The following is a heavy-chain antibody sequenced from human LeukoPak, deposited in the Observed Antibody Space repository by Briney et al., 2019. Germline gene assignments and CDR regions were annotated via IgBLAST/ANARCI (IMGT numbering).Heavy chain of an antibody. CDR3: ARDSSSGYSLDAFDI. Sequence: GGSLRLSCAASGFTFSSYGMHWVRQAPGKGLEWVANIKQDGSEKYYVDSVKGRFTISRDNAKNSLYLQMNSLRAEDTAVYYCARDSSSGYSLDAFDIWGQGTMVTVSS. V-gene: IGHV3-7*01. CDR1: GFTFSSYG. J-gene: IGHJ3*02. D-gene: IGHD3-22*01. CDR2: IKQDGSEK.